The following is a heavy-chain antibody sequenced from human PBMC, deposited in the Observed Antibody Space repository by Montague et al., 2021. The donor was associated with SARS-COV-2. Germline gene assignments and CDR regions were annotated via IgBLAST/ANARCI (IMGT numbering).Heavy chain of an antibody. CDR2: IYHTGST. CDR3: ARGAKYYGFYHPFED. CDR1: GDSISTDNW. D-gene: IGHD3-16*01. V-gene: IGHV4-4*02. Sequence: SETLSLTCVVSGDSISTDNWWTWVRLPPGKGLEWVGEIYHTGSTKYKPSLKSRVSMSVDKSWNQFSLNVTSVTAADTAVYYCARGAKYYGFYHPFEDWGQGALVTVSS. J-gene: IGHJ4*02.